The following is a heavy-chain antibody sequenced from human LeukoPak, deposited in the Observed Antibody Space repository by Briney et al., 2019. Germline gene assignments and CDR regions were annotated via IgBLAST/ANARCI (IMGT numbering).Heavy chain of an antibody. J-gene: IGHJ6*03. D-gene: IGHD6-13*01. CDR2: IWYDGSNK. CDR1: GFTFSSYG. CDR3: AKDSIAAGSVLYYYYYYMDV. Sequence: GRSLRLSCAASGFTFSSYGMHWVRQAPGKGLEWVAVIWYDGSNKYYADSVKGRFTISRDNSKNTLYLQMNSLRAEDTAVYYCAKDSIAAGSVLYYYYYYMDVWGKGTTVTVSS. V-gene: IGHV3-33*06.